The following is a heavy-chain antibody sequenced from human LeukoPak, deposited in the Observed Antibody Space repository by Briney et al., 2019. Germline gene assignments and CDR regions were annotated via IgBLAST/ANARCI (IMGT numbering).Heavy chain of an antibody. CDR3: ARDNSCSSSSCGNSYMDV. J-gene: IGHJ6*03. CDR1: GYTSTGYY. D-gene: IGHD2-15*01. Sequence: ASVKVSCKASGYTSTGYYMHWVRQAPGQGLEWMGWINPNSGGTNYAQKFQGRVTMTRDTSISTAYIDLNRLRSDDTAVYYCARDNSCSSSSCGNSYMDVWGKGTTVTVSS. CDR2: INPNSGGT. V-gene: IGHV1-2*02.